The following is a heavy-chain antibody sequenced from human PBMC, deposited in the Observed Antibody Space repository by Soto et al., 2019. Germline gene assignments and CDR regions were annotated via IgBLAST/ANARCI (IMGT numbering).Heavy chain of an antibody. CDR1: GFTFSSYG. Sequence: GGSLRLSCAASGFTFSSYGMHWVRQAPGKGLEWVAVISYDGSNKYYADSVKGRFTISRDNSKNTLYLQMNSLRAEDTAVYYCAKDWGATGDYYYYYGMDVWGQGTTVTVSS. CDR2: ISYDGSNK. CDR3: AKDWGATGDYYYYYGMDV. V-gene: IGHV3-30*18. D-gene: IGHD3-16*01. J-gene: IGHJ6*02.